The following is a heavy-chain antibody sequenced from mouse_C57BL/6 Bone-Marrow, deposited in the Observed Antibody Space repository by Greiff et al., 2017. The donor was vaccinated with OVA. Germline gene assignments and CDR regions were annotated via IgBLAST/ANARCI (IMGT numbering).Heavy chain of an antibody. D-gene: IGHD4-1*01. CDR2: IDPEDGDT. J-gene: IGHJ3*01. V-gene: IGHV14-1*01. CDR3: TMRVTGSVWFAY. Sequence: EVQLQQSGAELVRPGASVKLSCTASGFNIKDYYMHWVKQRPEQGLEWIGRIDPEDGDTEYAPKFQGKATMTADTSSNTAYLQLSSLTSEDTAVYYCTMRVTGSVWFAYWGQGTLVTVSA. CDR1: GFNIKDYY.